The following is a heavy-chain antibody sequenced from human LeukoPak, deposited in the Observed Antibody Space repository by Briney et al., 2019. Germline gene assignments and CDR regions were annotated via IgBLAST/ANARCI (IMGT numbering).Heavy chain of an antibody. CDR1: GFTFSSYA. CDR3: ARVSIGSYYFFDY. CDR2: ISGSGVST. Sequence: PGGSLRLSCAASGFTFSSYAMSWVRQAPGKGLEWVSAISGSGVSTYYADFVKGRFTISRDNSKNTLYLQMNSLRAEDTAVYYCARVSIGSYYFFDYWGQGTLVTVSS. D-gene: IGHD1-26*01. V-gene: IGHV3-23*01. J-gene: IGHJ4*02.